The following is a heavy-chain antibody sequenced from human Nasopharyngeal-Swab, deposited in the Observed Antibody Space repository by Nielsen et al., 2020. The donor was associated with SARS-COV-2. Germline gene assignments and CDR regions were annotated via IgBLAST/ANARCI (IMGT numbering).Heavy chain of an antibody. J-gene: IGHJ4*02. CDR3: ARESGSGWYYFDY. V-gene: IGHV3-7*01. D-gene: IGHD6-19*01. CDR1: GFTFSSYW. Sequence: GESLKISCAASGFTFSSYWMSWVRQAPGKGLEWVANIKQDGSEKYYVDSVKGRFTISRDNAKNSLYLQMNSLRAEDTAVYYCARESGSGWYYFDYWGQGTLVTVSS. CDR2: IKQDGSEK.